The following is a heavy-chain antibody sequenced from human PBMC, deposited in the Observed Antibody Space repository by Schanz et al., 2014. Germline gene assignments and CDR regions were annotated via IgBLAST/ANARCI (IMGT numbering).Heavy chain of an antibody. J-gene: IGHJ6*02. CDR2: IHYSGST. V-gene: IGHV4-59*01. Sequence: QVQLQESGPGLVKPSETLSLTCTVSNVSISSYYWSWIRQPPGKGLEWIGYIHYSGSTNYKASLKSRITISAHTSKTQFSLKLSSVTAADTAVYYCARAEINSGYARYYYGMDVWGQGTLVTVSS. D-gene: IGHD5-12*01. CDR3: ARAEINSGYARYYYGMDV. CDR1: NVSISSYY.